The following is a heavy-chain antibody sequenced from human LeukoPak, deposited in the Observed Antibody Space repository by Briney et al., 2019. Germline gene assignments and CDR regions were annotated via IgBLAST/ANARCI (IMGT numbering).Heavy chain of an antibody. CDR1: GFTFSSYE. Sequence: GGSLRLSCAASGFTFSSYEMNWVRQAPGKGLEWVSYISSSGSTIYYADSVKGRFTISRDNAKNSLYLQMNSLRAEDTAVYYCAKNYDSSSSPDYWGQGTLVTVSS. V-gene: IGHV3-48*03. CDR2: ISSSGSTI. D-gene: IGHD3-22*01. CDR3: AKNYDSSSSPDY. J-gene: IGHJ4*02.